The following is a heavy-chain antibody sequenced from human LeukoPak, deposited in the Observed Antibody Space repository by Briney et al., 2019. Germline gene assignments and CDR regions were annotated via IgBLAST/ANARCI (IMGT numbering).Heavy chain of an antibody. CDR1: GFTVSSNY. CDR3: AVARDYAIAY. J-gene: IGHJ4*02. CDR2: IYSGGST. D-gene: IGHD4-17*01. Sequence: GRSLRLSCAASGFTVSSNYMTWVRQAPGKGLEWVSVIYSGGSTYYADSVKGRFTISRDNSKNTLYLQMNSLRAEDTAVYYCAVARDYAIAYWGQGTLVTVSS. V-gene: IGHV3-53*01.